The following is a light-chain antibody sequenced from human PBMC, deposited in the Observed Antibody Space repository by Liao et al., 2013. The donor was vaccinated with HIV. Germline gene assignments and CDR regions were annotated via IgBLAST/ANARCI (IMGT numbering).Light chain of an antibody. J-gene: IGLJ2*01. Sequence: SYALTQTPSVSVSPGQTASIACSGHTLGEKSVSWYQQRPGQSPVLVIYENIRRPSGIPERFSGSNSGNTATLTISGTQAVDEADYYCQAWDSSTAVVFGGGTKLTVL. CDR1: TLGEKS. V-gene: IGLV3-1*01. CDR3: QAWDSSTAVV. CDR2: ENI.